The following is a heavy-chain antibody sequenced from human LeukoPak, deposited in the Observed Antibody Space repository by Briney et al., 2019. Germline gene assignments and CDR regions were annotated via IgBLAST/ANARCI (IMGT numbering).Heavy chain of an antibody. V-gene: IGHV3-23*01. J-gene: IGHJ4*02. CDR1: GFTFSSYA. D-gene: IGHD3-22*01. CDR2: ISGSGGST. Sequence: GGSLRLSCAASGFTFSSYAMSWVRQAPGKGLEWVSAISGSGGSTYYADSVKGRFTISRDNSKNTLYLQMNSLRAEDTAVYYCACLLGYDSSGYPYFDYWGQGTLVTVSS. CDR3: ACLLGYDSSGYPYFDY.